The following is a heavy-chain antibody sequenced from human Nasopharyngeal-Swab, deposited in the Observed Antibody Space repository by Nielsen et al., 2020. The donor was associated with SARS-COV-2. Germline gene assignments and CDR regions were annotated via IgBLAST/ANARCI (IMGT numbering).Heavy chain of an antibody. CDR2: INADGSAK. D-gene: IGHD3-22*01. CDR3: SRPTYYHDSNSGG. V-gene: IGHV3-74*01. J-gene: IGHJ4*02. Sequence: GGSLTLSCAASGFTFGSYWLHWVRQAPGKGLMWVSHINADGSAKTYADSVKGRFTISKDNAKRTLYLKMTSLRAEDTAVYYCSRPTYYHDSNSGGWGQGTLVTVSS. CDR1: GFTFGSYW.